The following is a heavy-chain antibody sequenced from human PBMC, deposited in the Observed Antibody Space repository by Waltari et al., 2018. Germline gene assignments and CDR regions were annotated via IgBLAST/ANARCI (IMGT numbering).Heavy chain of an antibody. CDR3: ARDIASYYDFWSGYYRGDYYYYGMDV. D-gene: IGHD3-3*01. CDR1: GFTFSSYS. CDR2: ISSSSSTI. J-gene: IGHJ6*02. Sequence: EVQLVESGGGLVQPGGSLRLSCAASGFTFSSYSMNWVRQAPGKGLEWVSYISSSSSTIYYADSVKGRFTISRDNAKNSLYLQMNSLRAEDTAVYYCARDIASYYDFWSGYYRGDYYYYGMDVWGQGTTVTVSS. V-gene: IGHV3-48*01.